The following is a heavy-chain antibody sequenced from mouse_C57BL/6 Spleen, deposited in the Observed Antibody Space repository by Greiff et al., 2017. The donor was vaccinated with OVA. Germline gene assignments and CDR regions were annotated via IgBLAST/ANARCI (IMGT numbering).Heavy chain of an antibody. CDR1: GYTFTDYN. D-gene: IGHD1-3*01. CDR2: INPNNGGT. J-gene: IGHJ1*03. V-gene: IGHV1-22*01. CDR3: ARRELYWYFDV. Sequence: EVQVVESGPELVKPGASVKMSCKASGYTFTDYNMHWVKQSHGKSLEWIGYINPNNGGTSYNQKFKGKATLTVNKSSSTAYMELRSLTSEDSAVYYCARRELYWYFDVWGTGTTVTVSS.